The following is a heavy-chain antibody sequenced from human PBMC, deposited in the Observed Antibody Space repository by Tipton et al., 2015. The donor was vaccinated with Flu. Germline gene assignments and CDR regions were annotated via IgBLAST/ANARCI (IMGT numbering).Heavy chain of an antibody. J-gene: IGHJ1*01. D-gene: IGHD6-13*01. V-gene: IGHV4-59*01. CDR1: GGSISSYY. CDR2: ICYSGST. CDR3: ARGSSWYLHFQH. Sequence: LRFSCTVSGGSISSYYWSWIRQPPGKGLEWIGYICYSGSTNYNPSLKSRVTISVDTSKNQFSLKLSSMTAADTAVYYCARGSSWYLHFQHWGQGTLVTVSS.